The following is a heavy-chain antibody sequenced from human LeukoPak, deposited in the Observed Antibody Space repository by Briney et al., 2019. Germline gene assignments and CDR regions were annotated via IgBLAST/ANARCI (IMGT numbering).Heavy chain of an antibody. CDR3: AKDFGDGYNLDGY. J-gene: IGHJ4*02. Sequence: PGGSLRLSCAASGFSFSDYNMHWVRQAPGKGLEWVAVISYDGSNKYYADSVKGRFTISRDNSKNTLYLQMNSLRAEDTAVYYCAKDFGDGYNLDGYWGQGTLVTVSS. V-gene: IGHV3-30*18. D-gene: IGHD5-24*01. CDR2: ISYDGSNK. CDR1: GFSFSDYN.